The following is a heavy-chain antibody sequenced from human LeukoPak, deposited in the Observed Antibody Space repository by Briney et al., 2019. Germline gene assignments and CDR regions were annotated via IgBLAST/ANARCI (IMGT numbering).Heavy chain of an antibody. Sequence: VGSVKVSCKASGYTFTGYYMHWVRQAPGQGLEWMGWINPNSGGTNYAQKFQGRVTMTRDTSISTAYMELSRLRADDTAVYYCARALAVAGKNWFDPWGQGTLVTVSS. CDR2: INPNSGGT. J-gene: IGHJ5*02. D-gene: IGHD6-19*01. CDR3: ARALAVAGKNWFDP. V-gene: IGHV1-2*02. CDR1: GYTFTGYY.